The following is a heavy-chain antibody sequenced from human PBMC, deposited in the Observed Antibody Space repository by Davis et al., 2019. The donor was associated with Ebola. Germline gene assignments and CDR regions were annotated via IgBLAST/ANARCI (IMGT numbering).Heavy chain of an antibody. J-gene: IGHJ3*02. CDR2: IRYDGSNK. CDR1: GFTFSSYS. Sequence: GESLKISCAASGFTFSSYSMNWVRQAPGKGLEWVAFIRYDGSNKYYADSVKGRFTISRDNSKNTLYLQMNSLRAEDTAVYYCAKDRYGDYVPAFDIWGQGTMVTVSS. D-gene: IGHD4-17*01. CDR3: AKDRYGDYVPAFDI. V-gene: IGHV3-30*02.